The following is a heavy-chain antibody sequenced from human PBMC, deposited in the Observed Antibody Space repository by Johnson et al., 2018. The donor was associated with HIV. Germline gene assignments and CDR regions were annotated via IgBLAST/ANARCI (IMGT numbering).Heavy chain of an antibody. CDR2: LKEAGSGE. V-gene: IGHV3-7*01. CDR3: ARSPLGSGSYVDI. CDR1: GFTFSSYW. J-gene: IGHJ3*02. Sequence: EVHLVESGGGLVQPGGSLRLSCAASGFTFSSYWMSWVRRAPGQGLEWVANLKEAGSGEYYVASVKGRFTISRDNAKNSLYLQMNSLSAEDTAVYYCARSPLGSGSYVDIWGQGTMVTVSS. D-gene: IGHD3-10*01.